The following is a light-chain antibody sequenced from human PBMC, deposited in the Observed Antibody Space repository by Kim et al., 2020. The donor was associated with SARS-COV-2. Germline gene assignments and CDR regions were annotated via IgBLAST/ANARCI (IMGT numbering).Light chain of an antibody. J-gene: IGKJ2*01. Sequence: LAMCPEDHAALSGRARQRVSNNLAWYQQKPGQAPRLLSYGASTRANGSPARCSGSWSGTEFTLTISSLQSEDFAVYYCQQYNRWYTFGEGTKLDI. CDR3: QQYNRWYT. CDR1: QRVSNN. CDR2: GAS. V-gene: IGKV3D-15*01.